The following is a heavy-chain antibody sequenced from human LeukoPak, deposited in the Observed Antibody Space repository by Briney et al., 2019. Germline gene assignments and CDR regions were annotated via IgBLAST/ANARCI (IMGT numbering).Heavy chain of an antibody. V-gene: IGHV3-64*01. Sequence: PGGSLRLSCAASGFTFSSHAMHWVRQAPGKELEYVSAISSNGGSTYYANSVKGRFTISRDNSENTLYLQMGSLRAEDMAVYYCARGSWNYYFDYWGQGTLVTVSS. CDR1: GFTFSSHA. CDR3: ARGSWNYYFDY. D-gene: IGHD1-7*01. CDR2: ISSNGGST. J-gene: IGHJ4*02.